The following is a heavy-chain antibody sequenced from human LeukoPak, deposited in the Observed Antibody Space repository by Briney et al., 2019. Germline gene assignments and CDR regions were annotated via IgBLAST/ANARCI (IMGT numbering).Heavy chain of an antibody. CDR1: GFTFSSYR. CDR3: ARDLRPYSGYDNLAFDI. V-gene: IGHV3-7*01. J-gene: IGHJ3*02. D-gene: IGHD5-12*01. Sequence: SGGSLRLSCAASGFTFSSYRMSWVRQAPGKGLEWVANIKQDGSEKYYVDSVKGLFTISRDNARNSLYLQMNSLRAEDTAVYYCARDLRPYSGYDNLAFDIWGQGTMVTVSS. CDR2: IKQDGSEK.